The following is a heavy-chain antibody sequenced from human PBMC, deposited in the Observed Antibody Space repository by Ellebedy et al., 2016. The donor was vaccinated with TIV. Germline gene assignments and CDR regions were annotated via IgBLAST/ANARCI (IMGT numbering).Heavy chain of an antibody. CDR2: INQHEDQK. Sequence: GGSLRLSCAGSGFSFSSYWMSWVRQAPGKGLEWVANINQHEDQKYYVDSVRGRFTISRDNAKNSVYLQMNSLRAEDTAVYYCTTDGSYGDYRSPTHAFEIWGPGTLVTVSS. CDR1: GFSFSSYW. J-gene: IGHJ3*02. CDR3: TTDGSYGDYRSPTHAFEI. D-gene: IGHD4-17*01. V-gene: IGHV3-7*01.